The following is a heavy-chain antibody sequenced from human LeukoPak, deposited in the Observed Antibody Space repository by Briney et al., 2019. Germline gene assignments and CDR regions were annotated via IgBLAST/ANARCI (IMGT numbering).Heavy chain of an antibody. CDR1: GYTFTSYG. D-gene: IGHD2-2*01. J-gene: IGHJ4*02. CDR3: AREYCSSTSCYFSFDY. Sequence: GASVKVSCKASGYTFTSYGISWVRQAPGQGLEWMGWISAYNGNTNYAQKLQGRVTMTTDTSTSTAYMELRSLRSDDTAVYYCAREYCSSTSCYFSFDYWGQGTLVTVSS. V-gene: IGHV1-18*01. CDR2: ISAYNGNT.